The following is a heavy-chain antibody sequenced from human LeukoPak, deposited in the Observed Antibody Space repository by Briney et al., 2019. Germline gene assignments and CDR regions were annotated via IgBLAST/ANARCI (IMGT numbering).Heavy chain of an antibody. Sequence: SQTLSLTCTVSGGSISSNDYYWSWIRQPAGKGLEWFGHIYTSGSTNYNPSLKSRVTISVDTSKNQFSLKLRSVTAADTAVYYCAGIVGATTFDIWGQGTKVTVSS. J-gene: IGHJ3*02. CDR1: GGSISSNDYY. CDR3: AGIVGATTFDI. D-gene: IGHD1-26*01. V-gene: IGHV4-61*09. CDR2: IYTSGST.